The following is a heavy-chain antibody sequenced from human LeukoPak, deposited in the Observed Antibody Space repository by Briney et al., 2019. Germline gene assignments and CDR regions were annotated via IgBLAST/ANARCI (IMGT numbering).Heavy chain of an antibody. V-gene: IGHV3-23*01. J-gene: IGHJ5*02. CDR1: GFTFSSHA. Sequence: GGSLRLSCAASGFTFSSHAMSWVRQAPGKGLEWVSAISGSGGSTYYADSVKGRFTISRDDSKNTLYLQMNSLRAEDTAVYYCARERQQYNWKEFDPWGQGTLVTVSS. D-gene: IGHD1-20*01. CDR2: ISGSGGST. CDR3: ARERQQYNWKEFDP.